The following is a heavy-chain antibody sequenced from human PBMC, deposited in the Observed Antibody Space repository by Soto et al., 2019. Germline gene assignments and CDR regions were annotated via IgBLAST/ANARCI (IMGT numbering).Heavy chain of an antibody. CDR3: AKGGYTFAYE. D-gene: IGHD5-18*01. J-gene: IGHJ4*02. Sequence: EVQLLESGGDLVQPGGSLRLSCAASGFSFSTSSMAWVRQPPGKGLEWVSAISPSASDTLYADSVKGRFTIFRDKSKNTLFLQMTSLRAEDTAVYYGAKGGYTFAYEWGQGTLVTFSS. CDR2: ISPSASDT. V-gene: IGHV3-23*01. CDR1: GFSFSTSS.